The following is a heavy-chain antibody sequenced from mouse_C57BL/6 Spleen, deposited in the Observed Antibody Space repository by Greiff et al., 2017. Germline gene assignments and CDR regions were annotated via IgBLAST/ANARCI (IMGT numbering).Heavy chain of an antibody. CDR2: INPSSGYT. CDR3: ARWAYYDYDEAWFAY. Sequence: VQLQQSGAELARPGASVKMSCKASGYTFTSYTMHWVKQRPGPGLEWIGYINPSSGYTKYNQKFKYKATLTADKSSSTAYMQLSSLTSEDSAVYYCARWAYYDYDEAWFAYWGQGTLVTVSA. V-gene: IGHV1-4*01. CDR1: GYTFTSYT. J-gene: IGHJ3*01. D-gene: IGHD2-4*01.